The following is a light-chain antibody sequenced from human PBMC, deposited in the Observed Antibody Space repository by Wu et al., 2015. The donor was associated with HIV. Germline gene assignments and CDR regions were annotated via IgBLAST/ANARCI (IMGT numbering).Light chain of an antibody. CDR1: QSVSSSY. V-gene: IGKV3-20*01. CDR3: QQYGRSPLWT. J-gene: IGKJ1*01. CDR2: GAS. Sequence: EIIMTQSPTTLSVSPGERVTLSCRASQSVSSSYLAWYQQKPGQAPRLLMYGASSRATGIPDRFSGSGSGTDFTLTIGRLEPEDFAVYYCQQYGRSPLWTFGQGTKVEIK.